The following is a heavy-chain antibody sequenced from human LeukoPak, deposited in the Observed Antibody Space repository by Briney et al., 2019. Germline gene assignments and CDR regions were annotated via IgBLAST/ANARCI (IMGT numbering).Heavy chain of an antibody. CDR1: GGSVSDYY. J-gene: IGHJ4*02. Sequence: SETLSLTCTISGGSVSDYYWSWIRQSPGKGLEWIGYIYYTGSTTYNPSLKSRVTISADTSKNQFSLKLSSVSAADTAVYYCASRKLGNDYWGQGTLVTVSS. D-gene: IGHD7-27*01. V-gene: IGHV4-59*02. CDR2: IYYTGST. CDR3: ASRKLGNDY.